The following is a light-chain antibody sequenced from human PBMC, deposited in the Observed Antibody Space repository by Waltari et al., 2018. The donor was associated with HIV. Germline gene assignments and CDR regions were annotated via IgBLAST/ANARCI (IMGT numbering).Light chain of an antibody. CDR1: SSNIWAGSD. Sequence: QSVLTQPPSVSGAPGQRVTITCTGSSSNIWAGSDVPCDQQLPGTAPKLLIYGNSNRPSGVPDRFSGSKSGTSASLAITGLQAEDEADYYCQSYDSSLSGPWVFGGGTKLTVL. V-gene: IGLV1-40*01. CDR3: QSYDSSLSGPWV. J-gene: IGLJ3*02. CDR2: GNS.